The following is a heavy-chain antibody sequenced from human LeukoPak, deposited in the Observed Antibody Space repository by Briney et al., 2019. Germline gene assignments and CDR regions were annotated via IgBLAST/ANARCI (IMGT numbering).Heavy chain of an antibody. D-gene: IGHD6-19*01. J-gene: IGHJ4*02. CDR3: ARNQLGSGWHSSAY. CDR2: ISDIGRT. V-gene: IGHV4-59*01. CDR1: GASINNYY. Sequence: SETLSLTCTVFGASINNYYWTWIRQPPGKGLEWIGYISDIGRTNYNPSLESRVTISVDTSKNQFSLKLNSVTAADTAVYYCARNQLGSGWHSSAYWGQGTRVTVSS.